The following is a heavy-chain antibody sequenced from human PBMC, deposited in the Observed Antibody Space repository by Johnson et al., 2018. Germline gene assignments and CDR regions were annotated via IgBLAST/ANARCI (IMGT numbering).Heavy chain of an antibody. CDR1: GFTFSNYD. J-gene: IGHJ1*01. Sequence: QVQLVQSGGGVVQPGRSLRLSCAASGFTFSNYDMHWVRQAPGKGLEWVAVISYDGSNKYYADSVKGRFTISRDNSKNTLYLQMNSLRAEDTAVYYCARSQAVQHWGQGTLVTVSS. CDR2: ISYDGSNK. V-gene: IGHV3-30*03. CDR3: ARSQAVQH.